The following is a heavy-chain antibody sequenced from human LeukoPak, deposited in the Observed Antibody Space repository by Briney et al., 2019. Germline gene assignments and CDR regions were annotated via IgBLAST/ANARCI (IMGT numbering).Heavy chain of an antibody. CDR2: ILTNGVTK. J-gene: IGHJ4*02. CDR1: GFTFANYA. V-gene: IGHV3-64*01. CDR3: ARDFVSGWTFDY. D-gene: IGHD6-19*01. Sequence: GGSLRLSCVASGFTFANYAMHWVRQTPGKGLEYVSSILTNGVTKNYASSVKGRFTIARDNSKNTLYLQMGSLRGDDTAVYYCARDFVSGWTFDYWGLGTLVTVSS.